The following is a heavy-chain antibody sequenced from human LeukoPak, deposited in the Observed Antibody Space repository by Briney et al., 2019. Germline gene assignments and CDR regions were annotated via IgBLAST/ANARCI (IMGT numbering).Heavy chain of an antibody. CDR1: GFTFSSYV. J-gene: IGHJ4*02. CDR3: ARLGAGHYDFWSGYYWDY. D-gene: IGHD3-3*01. V-gene: IGHV3-64*01. Sequence: GGSLRLSCAASGFTFSSYVMHWVRQAPGKGLEYVSAISSNGVSTYYVNSVKGRFTISRDNSKNTLYLQMGSLRAEDMAVYYCARLGAGHYDFWSGYYWDYWGQGTLVTVSS. CDR2: ISSNGVST.